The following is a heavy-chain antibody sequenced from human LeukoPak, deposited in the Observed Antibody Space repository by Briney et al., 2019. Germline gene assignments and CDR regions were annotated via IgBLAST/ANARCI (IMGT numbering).Heavy chain of an antibody. Sequence: SETLSLTCTVSGGSISSYYWSWIRQPPGKGLEWIGYIYYSGSTNYNPSLKSRVTISVDTCKNQFSLKLSSVTAADTAVYYCARSYYDSSGYYFNWFDPWGQGTLVTVSS. V-gene: IGHV4-59*01. J-gene: IGHJ5*02. CDR2: IYYSGST. CDR3: ARSYYDSSGYYFNWFDP. D-gene: IGHD3-22*01. CDR1: GGSISSYY.